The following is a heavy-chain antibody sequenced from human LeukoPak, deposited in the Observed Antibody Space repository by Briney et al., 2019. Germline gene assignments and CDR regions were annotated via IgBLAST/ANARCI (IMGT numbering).Heavy chain of an antibody. CDR1: GYTFTSYG. J-gene: IGHJ4*02. V-gene: IGHV1-18*01. CDR3: ARVRGGWILDVLDY. Sequence: GASVKGSCKASGYTFTSYGISWVRQAPGQGLEWMGCISAYNGNTNYAQKLHGRVTMTTDTSTSTVYMELRSLRSDDAAVYYCARVRGGWILDVLDYWGQGPLVPVSS. D-gene: IGHD6-19*01. CDR2: ISAYNGNT.